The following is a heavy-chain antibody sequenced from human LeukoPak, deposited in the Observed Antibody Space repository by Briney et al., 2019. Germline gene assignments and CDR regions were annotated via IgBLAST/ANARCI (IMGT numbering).Heavy chain of an antibody. CDR3: ARDFTVGATYLFDY. J-gene: IGHJ4*02. CDR1: GFTLSSYA. D-gene: IGHD1-26*01. CDR2: IGTAGDT. V-gene: IGHV3-13*01. Sequence: PGGSLRLSCAASGFTLSSYAMHWVRQPAGKGLEWVSAIGTAGDTFYPGSVKGRFTISRENAKKSLFLQMNSLRAEDTAVYYCARDFTVGATYLFDYWGQGTLVIVSS.